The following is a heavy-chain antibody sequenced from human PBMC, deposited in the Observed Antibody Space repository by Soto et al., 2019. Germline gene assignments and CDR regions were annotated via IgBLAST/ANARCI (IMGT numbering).Heavy chain of an antibody. Sequence: QLHLQESGPGLVKPSETLSLTCTVSGGSISSSSYYWGWIRQPPGKGLEWIGRIYYTGITPYNPSLKSRATISIDTSKTQFSLNLNSVTATDTAVYYCARPARQDTVAGNYWGQGTLVTVSS. CDR1: GGSISSSSYY. CDR2: IYYTGIT. V-gene: IGHV4-39*01. J-gene: IGHJ4*02. CDR3: ARPARQDTVAGNY. D-gene: IGHD6-19*01.